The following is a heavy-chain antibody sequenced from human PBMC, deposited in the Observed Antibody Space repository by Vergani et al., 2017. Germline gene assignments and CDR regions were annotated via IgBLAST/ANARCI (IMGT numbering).Heavy chain of an antibody. CDR1: GFTFSSYW. CDR2: IKQDGSEK. Sequence: EVQLVESGGGLVQPGGSLRLSCAASGFTFSSYWMSWVRQAPGKGLEWVANIKQDGSEKYYVDSVKGRFTISRDNAKNSLYLQMNSLRAEDTAVYYCARDGEMATGQDWFDPWGQGTLVTVSS. CDR3: ARDGEMATGQDWFDP. V-gene: IGHV3-7*03. D-gene: IGHD5-24*01. J-gene: IGHJ5*02.